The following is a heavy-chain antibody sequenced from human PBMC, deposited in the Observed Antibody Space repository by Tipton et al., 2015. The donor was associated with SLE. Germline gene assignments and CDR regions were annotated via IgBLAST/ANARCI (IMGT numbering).Heavy chain of an antibody. CDR1: GFTFSNAW. CDR3: TTGDCGGDCYFDY. Sequence: SLRLSCAASGFTFSNAWMSWVRQAPGKGLEWVGRIKSKTDGGTTDYAEPVKGRFTISRDDSKNTLYLQMNSLKTEATAVYYCTTGDCGGDCYFDYLGQGTLVTVSS. D-gene: IGHD2-21*02. V-gene: IGHV3-15*01. CDR2: IKSKTDGGTT. J-gene: IGHJ4*02.